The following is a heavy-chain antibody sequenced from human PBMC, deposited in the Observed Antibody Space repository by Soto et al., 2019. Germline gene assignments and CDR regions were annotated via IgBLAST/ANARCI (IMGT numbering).Heavy chain of an antibody. J-gene: IGHJ6*02. CDR1: GGTFSSYA. Sequence: QVQLVQSGAEVKKPGSSVKVSCKASGGTFSSYAISWVRQAPGQGLEWMGGIIPIFGTANYAQKFQGRVTITADEXTXKAYMELSSLRSEDTAVYYCAREHGSSGYRYYGMDVWGQGTTVTVSS. V-gene: IGHV1-69*12. CDR2: IIPIFGTA. D-gene: IGHD3-22*01. CDR3: AREHGSSGYRYYGMDV.